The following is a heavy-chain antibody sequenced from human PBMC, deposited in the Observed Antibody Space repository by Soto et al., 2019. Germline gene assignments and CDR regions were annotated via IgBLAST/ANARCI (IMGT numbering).Heavy chain of an antibody. CDR2: ISGSGDYT. V-gene: IGHV3-23*01. J-gene: IGHJ6*02. CDR3: AKARTGTFYYYGLDV. D-gene: IGHD1-1*01. CDR1: GFTFSIYA. Sequence: EVQLLESGGGLVQPGGSLRLSCAASGFTFSIYAMSWVRQAPGKGLEWVSAISGSGDYTYYADSVKGRFAISRDNSKNTLYLQMNSLRAEDTAVYYCAKARTGTFYYYGLDVWGQGTTVTVSS.